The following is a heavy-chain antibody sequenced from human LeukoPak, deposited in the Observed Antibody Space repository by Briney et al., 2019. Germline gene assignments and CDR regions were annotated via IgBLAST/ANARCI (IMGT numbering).Heavy chain of an antibody. V-gene: IGHV1-2*02. Sequence: ASVKVSCKASGYTFTAYYMHWVRQAPGQGLEWMGWINPNSGGTNYAQKFQGRVTMTRDTSISTAYMELSRLRSDDTAVYYCARSPTVTTIEYQFDYWGQGTPVTVSS. CDR2: INPNSGGT. CDR1: GYTFTAYY. D-gene: IGHD4-17*01. CDR3: ARSPTVTTIEYQFDY. J-gene: IGHJ4*02.